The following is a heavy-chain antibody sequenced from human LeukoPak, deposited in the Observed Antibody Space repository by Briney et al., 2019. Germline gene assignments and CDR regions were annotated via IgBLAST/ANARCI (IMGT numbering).Heavy chain of an antibody. CDR2: IYPGESDT. CDR1: GYSFTSYW. CDR3: ARRSGIAVAGTSPLYYFDY. D-gene: IGHD6-19*01. Sequence: GESLQISCQGSGYSFTSYWIGWVRQLPGKGLEWMGIIYPGESDTRDSPSFQGQVTISADKSISTAYLQWSSLKASDTAMYYCARRSGIAVAGTSPLYYFDYWGQGTLVTVSS. J-gene: IGHJ4*02. V-gene: IGHV5-51*01.